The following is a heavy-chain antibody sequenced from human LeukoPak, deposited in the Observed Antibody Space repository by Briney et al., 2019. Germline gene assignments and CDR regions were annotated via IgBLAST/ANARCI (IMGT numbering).Heavy chain of an antibody. D-gene: IGHD1-26*01. V-gene: IGHV1-8*02. CDR2: INPNSGNT. CDR1: GYTFTGYY. J-gene: IGHJ4*02. Sequence: GASVKVSCKASGYTFTGYYMHWVRQAPGQGLEWMGRINPNSGNTGYAQKFQGRVTMTRNTSISTAYMELSSLRSEDTAVYYCARGAKYSGSSGDYWGQGTLVTVSS. CDR3: ARGAKYSGSSGDY.